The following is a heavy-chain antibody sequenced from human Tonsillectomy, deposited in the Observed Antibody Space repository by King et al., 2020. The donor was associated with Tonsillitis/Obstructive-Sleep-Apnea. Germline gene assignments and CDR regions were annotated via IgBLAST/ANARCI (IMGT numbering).Heavy chain of an antibody. CDR1: GYTFTSYY. CDR3: ARGAEVVPAAMRGYYYYGMDV. D-gene: IGHD2-2*01. CDR2: INPSGGST. J-gene: IGHJ6*02. Sequence: QLVQSGAEVKKPGASVKVSCKASGYTFTSYYMYWVRQAPGQGLEWMGIINPSGGSTSYAQKFQGRVTMTRDTSTSTVYMELSSVRSEDTAVYYCARGAEVVPAAMRGYYYYGMDVWGQGTTVTVSS. V-gene: IGHV1-46*01.